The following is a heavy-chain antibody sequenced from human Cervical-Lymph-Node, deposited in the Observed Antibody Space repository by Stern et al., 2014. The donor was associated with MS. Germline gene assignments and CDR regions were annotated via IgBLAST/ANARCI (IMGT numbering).Heavy chain of an antibody. J-gene: IGHJ4*02. V-gene: IGHV1-69*01. CDR2: IIPIFGTA. CDR3: ATNAPYYDILTGYTNYPFDY. D-gene: IGHD3-9*01. Sequence: QVQLVQSGAEVKKPGSSVKVSCKASGGTFSSYAISWVRQAPGQGLEWMGGIIPIFGTANYAQKFQCRVTITADESTSTAYMELSSLRSEDTAVYYCATNAPYYDILTGYTNYPFDYWGQGTLVTVSS. CDR1: GGTFSSYA.